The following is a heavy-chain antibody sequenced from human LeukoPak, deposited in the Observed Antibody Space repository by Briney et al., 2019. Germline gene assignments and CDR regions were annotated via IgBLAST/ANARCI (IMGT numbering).Heavy chain of an antibody. D-gene: IGHD2-15*01. J-gene: IGHJ4*02. V-gene: IGHV3-23*01. CDR3: ANTPSSHPSRQIFDY. CDR1: GFTFSSYA. Sequence: GGSLRLSCAASGFTFSSYAMSWVRQAPGKGLEWVSAIIGSGGSTYYADSAKGRFTISRDNSKNTLYLHMHSLIAEGTAVYYCANTPSSHPSRQIFDYWGQGTLVTVSS. CDR2: IIGSGGST.